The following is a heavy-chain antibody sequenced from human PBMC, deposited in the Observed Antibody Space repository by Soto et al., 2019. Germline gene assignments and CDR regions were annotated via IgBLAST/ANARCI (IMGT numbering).Heavy chain of an antibody. V-gene: IGHV1-18*04. J-gene: IGHJ4*02. CDR3: AKAPVRGGLTAWLVPFDY. Sequence: QVQLVQSGAEVKKPGASVKVSCKTAGYTFSSYGIFWVRQAPGQGLEWMGWISVYKGDTNYAQKFQGRVTMTTDAATRTASMELRSLRSDDTAVYYWAKAPVRGGLTAWLVPFDYWGQGTLVTVSS. D-gene: IGHD6-19*01. CDR1: GYTFSSYG. CDR2: ISVYKGDT.